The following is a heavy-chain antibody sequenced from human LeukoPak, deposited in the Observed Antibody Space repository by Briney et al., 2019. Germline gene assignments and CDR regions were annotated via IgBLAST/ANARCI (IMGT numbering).Heavy chain of an antibody. CDR1: GFTFSSYG. V-gene: IGHV3-33*01. Sequence: PGRSLRLSCAASGFTFSSYGMHWVRQAPGKGLEWVAVIWYDGSNKYYADSVKGRFTISRDNSKNTLYLQMNSLRAEDTAVYYCARDSGWAYYFDYWGQGTLVTVSS. D-gene: IGHD1-26*01. CDR3: ARDSGWAYYFDY. J-gene: IGHJ4*02. CDR2: IWYDGSNK.